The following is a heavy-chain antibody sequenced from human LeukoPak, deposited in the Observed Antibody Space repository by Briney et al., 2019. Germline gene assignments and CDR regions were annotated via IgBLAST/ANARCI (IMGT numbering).Heavy chain of an antibody. CDR2: IYPGDSDT. V-gene: IGHV5-51*01. Sequence: KPGESLKISCKGSGYSFTSYWIGWVRQMPGKGLEWMGIIYPGDSDTRYSPFFQGQVTISADKSISTAYLQWSSLKAPDTAMYYCARQEITFGGVIVLFDYWGQGTLLTVSS. D-gene: IGHD3-16*02. CDR3: ARQEITFGGVIVLFDY. CDR1: GYSFTSYW. J-gene: IGHJ4*02.